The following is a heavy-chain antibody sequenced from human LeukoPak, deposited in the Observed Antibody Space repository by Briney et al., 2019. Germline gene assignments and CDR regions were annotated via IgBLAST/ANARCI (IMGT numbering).Heavy chain of an antibody. J-gene: IGHJ5*02. V-gene: IGHV1-3*01. Sequence: GASVKVSCKASGYTFSSYAMHWVRQAPGQRLEWMGWINGGNGNTKYSQKLQGRVTITRDTSASTAYMELRSLRSEDTAVYYCARITSSGWYVWFDPWGQGTLVTVSS. CDR2: INGGNGNT. D-gene: IGHD6-19*01. CDR1: GYTFSSYA. CDR3: ARITSSGWYVWFDP.